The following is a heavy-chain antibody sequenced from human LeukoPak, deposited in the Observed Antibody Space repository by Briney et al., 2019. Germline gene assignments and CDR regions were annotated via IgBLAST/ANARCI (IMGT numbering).Heavy chain of an antibody. Sequence: PGGSLRLSCAASGFTFSSYAMSGVRQAPGKGLEWVSAISGSGGSTYYADSVKGRFTISRDNSKNTLYLQMNSLRAEDTAVYYCATSPRGWYYFDYWGQGTLVTVSS. D-gene: IGHD2-15*01. V-gene: IGHV3-23*01. CDR3: ATSPRGWYYFDY. CDR1: GFTFSSYA. CDR2: ISGSGGST. J-gene: IGHJ4*02.